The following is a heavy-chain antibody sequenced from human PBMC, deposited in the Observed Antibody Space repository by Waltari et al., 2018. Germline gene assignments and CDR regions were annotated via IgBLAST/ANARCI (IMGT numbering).Heavy chain of an antibody. CDR2: ISYAGTA. D-gene: IGHD5-12*01. CDR3: ATYIGASVGTAAFDV. V-gene: IGHV4-39*01. J-gene: IGHJ3*01. Sequence: SIRQPPGQGLEWRGTISYAGTAYTNPSLRCLLTMSRDTSKKQLSLTLGSTTAADTAVYYCATYIGASVGTAAFDVWGQGKMVTVSS.